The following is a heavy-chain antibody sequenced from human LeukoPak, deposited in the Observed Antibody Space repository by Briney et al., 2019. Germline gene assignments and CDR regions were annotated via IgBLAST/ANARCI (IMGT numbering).Heavy chain of an antibody. CDR3: AKDVTTGTPYFDY. V-gene: IGHV3-23*01. Sequence: GRSLRLSCAASGFTFSSYVMHWVRQAPEKGLEWVSAISGSGGSTYYGDSVKGRFTISRDNSKNTLYLQMNSLRAEDTAVYYCAKDVTTGTPYFDYWGQGTLVTVSS. J-gene: IGHJ4*02. D-gene: IGHD1-1*01. CDR1: GFTFSSYV. CDR2: ISGSGGST.